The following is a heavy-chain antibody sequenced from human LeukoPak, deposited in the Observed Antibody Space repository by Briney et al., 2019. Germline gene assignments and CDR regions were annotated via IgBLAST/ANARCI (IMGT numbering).Heavy chain of an antibody. CDR1: X. CDR3: AKEQVVSPPWVSYFDY. D-gene: IGHD1-26*01. V-gene: IGHV3-23*01. CDR2: XSGGGDIT. Sequence: XMXWVRQXXXXGXEWXXVXSGGGDITYYADSVKGRFTISRDNSENTVYLQMNSLRAEDTAVYYCAKEQVVSPPWVSYFDYWGQGTLVTVSS. J-gene: IGHJ4*02.